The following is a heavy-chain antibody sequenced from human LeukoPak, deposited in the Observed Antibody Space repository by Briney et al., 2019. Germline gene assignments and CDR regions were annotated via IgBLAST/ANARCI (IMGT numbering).Heavy chain of an antibody. V-gene: IGHV4-59*01. CDR3: ARDRRESSKPNDAFDI. CDR1: GASISSYY. Sequence: PSETLSLXCSVSGASISSYYWSWIRQSPGKGLEWIGYIYYTGSTNYNPSLESRVTISVDTSRKQLSLKLSSVTAADTAVYYCARDRRESSKPNDAFDIWGQGTMVTVSS. J-gene: IGHJ3*02. CDR2: IYYTGST. D-gene: IGHD4-11*01.